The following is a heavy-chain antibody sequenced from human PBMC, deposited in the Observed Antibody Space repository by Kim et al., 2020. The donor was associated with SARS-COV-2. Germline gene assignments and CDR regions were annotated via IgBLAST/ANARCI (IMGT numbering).Heavy chain of an antibody. Sequence: SDPSLKSRVTISVDTSKNQFSLKLSSVTAADTAVYYCARGRISALRWFDPWGQGTLVTVSS. CDR3: ARGRISALRWFDP. D-gene: IGHD3-3*01. J-gene: IGHJ5*02. V-gene: IGHV4-34*01.